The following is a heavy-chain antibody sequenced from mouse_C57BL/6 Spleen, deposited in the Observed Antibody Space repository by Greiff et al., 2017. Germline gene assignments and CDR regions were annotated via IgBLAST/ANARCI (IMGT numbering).Heavy chain of an antibody. CDR3: ARENFYFDY. CDR1: GFTFSSYA. J-gene: IGHJ2*01. Sequence: DVKLVESGGGLVKPGGSLKLSCAASGFTFSSYAMSWVRQTPEKRLEWVATISDGGSYTYYPDNVKGRFTISRDNAKNNLYLQMSHLKSEDTAMYDCARENFYFDYWGQGTTLTVSS. V-gene: IGHV5-4*01. CDR2: ISDGGSYT.